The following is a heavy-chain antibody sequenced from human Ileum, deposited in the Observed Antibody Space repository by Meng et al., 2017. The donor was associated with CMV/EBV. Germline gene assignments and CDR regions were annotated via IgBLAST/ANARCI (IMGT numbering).Heavy chain of an antibody. D-gene: IGHD3-3*01. Sequence: GSLRLSCTVSGGSISSYYWSWIRQPPGKGLEWIGYSYYSGSTNYNPSLKSRVTISVDTSKNQFSLKLSSVTAADTAVYYCARGGDFWSGYGFDYWGQGTLVTVSS. CDR1: GGSISSYY. CDR2: SYYSGST. J-gene: IGHJ4*02. CDR3: ARGGDFWSGYGFDY. V-gene: IGHV4-59*01.